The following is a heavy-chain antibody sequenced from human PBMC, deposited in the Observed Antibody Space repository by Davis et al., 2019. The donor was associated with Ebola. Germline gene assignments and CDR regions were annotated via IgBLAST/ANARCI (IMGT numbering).Heavy chain of an antibody. D-gene: IGHD4-17*01. J-gene: IGHJ4*02. V-gene: IGHV3-73*01. CDR3: TSTVPDY. CDR2: IRSKANSYAT. Sequence: GESLKISCAASGFTFSGSAMHWVRQASGKGLEWVGRIRSKANSYATAYAASVKGRFTISRDDSKNTAYLQMNSLKTEDTAVCYCTSTVPDYWGQGTLVTVSS. CDR1: GFTFSGSA.